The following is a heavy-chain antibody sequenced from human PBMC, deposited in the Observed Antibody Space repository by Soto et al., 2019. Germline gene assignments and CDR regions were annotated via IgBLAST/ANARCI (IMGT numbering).Heavy chain of an antibody. CDR3: ARYSGSYWHYFDT. Sequence: GASVKVSCKVSGYSLTELSIHWVRQAPGEGLEWMGGYDLEKGETIYAQKFRGQVTISTDRSISTAYLQWSSLKASDTATYYCARYSGSYWHYFDTWGQGTLVTVSS. CDR2: YDLEKGET. D-gene: IGHD1-26*01. J-gene: IGHJ4*02. V-gene: IGHV1-24*01. CDR1: GYSLTELS.